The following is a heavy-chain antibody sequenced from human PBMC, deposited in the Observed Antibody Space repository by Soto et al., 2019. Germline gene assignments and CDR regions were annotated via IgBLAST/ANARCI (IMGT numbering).Heavy chain of an antibody. CDR3: TRVAGDGYNYDSDDY. CDR2: IRSKVYAGTT. J-gene: IGHJ4*02. D-gene: IGHD5-12*01. CDR1: GFTFGNYG. Sequence: GGSLRLSCKTSGFTFGNYGLTWVRQAPGKGLEWVAFIRSKVYAGTTEYAASVKGRFTISGDDSKSIVYLQMNSLQTEDTAVYFCTRVAGDGYNYDSDDYWGQGTLVTVSS. V-gene: IGHV3-49*04.